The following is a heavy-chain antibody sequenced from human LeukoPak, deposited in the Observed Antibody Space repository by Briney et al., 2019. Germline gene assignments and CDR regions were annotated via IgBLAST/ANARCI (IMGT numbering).Heavy chain of an antibody. CDR1: GYTFTGYY. CDR3: ARGGGYCSGGSCYSDY. V-gene: IGHV1-2*02. CDR2: INPNSGGT. D-gene: IGHD2-15*01. J-gene: IGHJ4*02. Sequence: ASVKVSCKASGYTFTGYYMHWVRQAPGQGLEWMGWINPNSGGTNYAQKFQGRVTMTRDTSISTAYMELSRLRSDDTAVYYCARGGGYCSGGSCYSDYWGQGTLVTVSS.